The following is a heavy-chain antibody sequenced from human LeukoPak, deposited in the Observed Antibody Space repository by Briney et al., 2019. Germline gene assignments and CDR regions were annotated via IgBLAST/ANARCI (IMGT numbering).Heavy chain of an antibody. Sequence: GGSLRLSCAASGFTFSSYWMHWVRQAPGKGLVWVSRIKSDGSITTYADSVEGRFTISRDNAKNTLYLQMNSLRAEDTAVYYCARDPFYGDADLDSWGQGTLVTVSS. D-gene: IGHD4-17*01. CDR2: IKSDGSIT. V-gene: IGHV3-74*01. CDR1: GFTFSSYW. CDR3: ARDPFYGDADLDS. J-gene: IGHJ4*02.